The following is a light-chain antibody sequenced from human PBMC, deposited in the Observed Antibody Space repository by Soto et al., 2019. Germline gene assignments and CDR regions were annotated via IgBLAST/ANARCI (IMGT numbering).Light chain of an antibody. CDR3: MQALQTPLT. CDR1: QSLLHSNGFHY. Sequence: EIVMTQSPLSLPVTPGEPASTSCRSSQSLLHSNGFHYLEWYLQKPGQSPQLLFYLTSVRASGVPHRFSGSGSGTDFTLQISRVEAEDVGVYYCMQALQTPLTFGQGTRLEIK. J-gene: IGKJ5*01. CDR2: LTS. V-gene: IGKV2-28*01.